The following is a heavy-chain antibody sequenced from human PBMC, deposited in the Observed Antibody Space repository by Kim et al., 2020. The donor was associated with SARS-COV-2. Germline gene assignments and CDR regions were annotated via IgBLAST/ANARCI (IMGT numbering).Heavy chain of an antibody. V-gene: IGHV1-69*13. J-gene: IGHJ1*01. CDR1: GGTFSTHA. D-gene: IGHD3-10*01. Sequence: SVKVSCKASGGTFSTHAINWVRQAPGQGLEWMGGIIPIFGTANYAQKFRGRVTITADVSTSTAYMQLSTLRSEDTAVYYCARGWSPGGDPSVSYFVFWGEGTLVSVSS. CDR2: IIPIFGTA. CDR3: ARGWSPGGDPSVSYFVF.